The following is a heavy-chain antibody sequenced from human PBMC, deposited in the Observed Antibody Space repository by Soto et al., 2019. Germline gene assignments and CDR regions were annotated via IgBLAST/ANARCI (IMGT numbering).Heavy chain of an antibody. Sequence: GGSLRLSCAASGFTFSRYGMNWLRQAPGKGLEWVASISSSTSYVYYADSVKGRFSTSRDNAKNILYLEMYGLRTEDTAVYYCAKDSGDYYDSSGYYYGAFDIWGQGTMVTVSS. V-gene: IGHV3-21*06. CDR3: AKDSGDYYDSSGYYYGAFDI. D-gene: IGHD3-22*01. CDR1: GFTFSRYG. CDR2: ISSSTSYV. J-gene: IGHJ3*02.